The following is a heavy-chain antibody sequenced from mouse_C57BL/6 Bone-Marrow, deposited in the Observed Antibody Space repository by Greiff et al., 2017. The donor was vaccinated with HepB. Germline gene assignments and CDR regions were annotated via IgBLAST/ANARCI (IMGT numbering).Heavy chain of an antibody. D-gene: IGHD1-1*01. CDR1: GYTFTSYW. J-gene: IGHJ2*01. CDR3: ARGPFITTVVAYYFDY. Sequence: QVQLQQSGAELVKPGASVKLSCKASGYTFTSYWMHWVKQRPGRGLEWIGRIDPNSGGTKYNEKFKSKATLTVDKPSSTAYMQLSSLTSEDSAVYYCARGPFITTVVAYYFDYWGQGTTLTVSS. V-gene: IGHV1-72*01. CDR2: IDPNSGGT.